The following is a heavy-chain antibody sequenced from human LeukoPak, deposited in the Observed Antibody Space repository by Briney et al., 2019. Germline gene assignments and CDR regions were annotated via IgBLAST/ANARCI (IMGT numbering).Heavy chain of an antibody. CDR3: ARDYGDYVFDC. Sequence: PSETLSLTCTVSGNSFGDYYWSWIRQPAGKGLEWIGRIYTSGSTTYNPSLKSRVTMSVDTSKSQFSLNLMSVTAADTAVYYCARDYGDYVFDCWGQGTLVTVSS. D-gene: IGHD4-17*01. J-gene: IGHJ4*02. CDR2: IYTSGST. CDR1: GNSFGDYY. V-gene: IGHV4-4*07.